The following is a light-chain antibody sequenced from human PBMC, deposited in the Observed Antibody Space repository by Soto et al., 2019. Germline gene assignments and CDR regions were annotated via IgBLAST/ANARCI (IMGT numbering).Light chain of an antibody. CDR2: GAS. V-gene: IGKV3-20*01. CDR3: QQYGSSPPYT. J-gene: IGKJ2*01. CDR1: HSVSSSY. Sequence: EIVLTQSPGTLSLSPGERATLSCRASHSVSSSYLAWYQQKPGQAPRLLIYGASSRATGIPDRFSGSGSGTDFTFTISRLEPEDFAVYYCQQYGSSPPYTFGQGTKLEI.